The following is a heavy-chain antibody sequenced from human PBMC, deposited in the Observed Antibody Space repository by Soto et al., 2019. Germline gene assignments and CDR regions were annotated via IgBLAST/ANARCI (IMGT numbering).Heavy chain of an antibody. Sequence: SETLSLTCAVYGGSFSGYYWSWIRQPPGKGLEWIGEINHSGSTNYNPSLKSRVTISVDTSKNQFSLKLSSVTAADTAVYYCARVRGYYGSGSYYSGWFDPWGQGTLVTVSS. CDR2: INHSGST. V-gene: IGHV4-34*01. CDR1: GGSFSGYY. CDR3: ARVRGYYGSGSYYSGWFDP. J-gene: IGHJ5*02. D-gene: IGHD3-10*01.